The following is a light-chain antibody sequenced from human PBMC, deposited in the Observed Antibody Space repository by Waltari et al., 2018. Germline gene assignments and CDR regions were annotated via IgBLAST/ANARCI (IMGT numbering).Light chain of an antibody. CDR2: KVS. CDR3: MQGTHWPYT. CDR1: QSLVRSDGNTY. V-gene: IGKV2-30*02. J-gene: IGKJ2*01. Sequence: DVVMTQSPLSLPVPLGQPASISCKSSQSLVRSDGNTYLQWFQQRPGQSPRRLIYKVSARESGVPERCSGSGSGTDFTLKISRVEAEDVGVYYCMQGTHWPYTFGQGTKLDIK.